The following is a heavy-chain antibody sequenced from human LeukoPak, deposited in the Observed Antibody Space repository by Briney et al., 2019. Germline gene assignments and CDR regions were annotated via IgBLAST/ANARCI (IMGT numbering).Heavy chain of an antibody. J-gene: IGHJ4*02. CDR3: ATDLFNYYYDSTQPSGY. Sequence: ASVKVSCKVSGYTLTELSMHWVRQAPGKGLEWMGGFDPEYGKTIYAQKFQGRVTMTEDTSTDTASMELSSLRSEDTAVYYCATDLFNYYYDSTQPSGYWGQGTLVTVSS. CDR2: FDPEYGKT. CDR1: GYTLTELS. V-gene: IGHV1-24*01. D-gene: IGHD3-22*01.